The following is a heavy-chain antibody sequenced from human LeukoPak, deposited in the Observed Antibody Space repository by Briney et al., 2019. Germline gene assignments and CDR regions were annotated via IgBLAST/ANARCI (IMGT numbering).Heavy chain of an antibody. J-gene: IGHJ4*02. CDR1: GFTVSGNY. Sequence: GGSLRLSCAASGFTVSGNYMSWVRQAPGKGLEWVSVIYSGGSTYYADSVKGRFTISRDNSKNTLYLQMNSLRAEDTAVYYCARDRGTMVRGVIKYYFDYWGQGTLVTVSS. D-gene: IGHD3-10*01. CDR2: IYSGGST. V-gene: IGHV3-66*01. CDR3: ARDRGTMVRGVIKYYFDY.